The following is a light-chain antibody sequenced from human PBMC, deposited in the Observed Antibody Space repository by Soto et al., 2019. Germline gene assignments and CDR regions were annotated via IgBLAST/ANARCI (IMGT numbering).Light chain of an antibody. Sequence: DIVLTQSLATLSLSPGERATLSCRASQTISSYLAWYQHKPGQAPRLLIYDASDRATGIPARFSGSGSGTDFTLTISSLEPEDSAVYYCQQRSNWPPALGQGTKVDIK. J-gene: IGKJ1*01. CDR2: DAS. CDR3: QQRSNWPPA. V-gene: IGKV3-11*01. CDR1: QTISSY.